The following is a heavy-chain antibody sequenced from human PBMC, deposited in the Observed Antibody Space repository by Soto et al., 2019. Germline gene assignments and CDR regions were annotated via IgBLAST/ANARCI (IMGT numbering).Heavy chain of an antibody. Sequence: SGPTLVNPTQTLTLTCTFSGFSPSTSGVGVGWIRQPPGKALEWLALIYWDDDKRYSPSLKSRLTITKDTSKNQVVLTMTNMDPVDTATYYCAHTADYYDSSGYVWFDPWGQGTLVTVSS. CDR1: GFSPSTSGVG. CDR3: AHTADYYDSSGYVWFDP. D-gene: IGHD3-22*01. J-gene: IGHJ5*02. CDR2: IYWDDDK. V-gene: IGHV2-5*02.